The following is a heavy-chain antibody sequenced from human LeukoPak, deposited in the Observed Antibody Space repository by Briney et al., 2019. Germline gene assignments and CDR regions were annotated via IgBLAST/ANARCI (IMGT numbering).Heavy chain of an antibody. Sequence: GGSLRLSCAASGFTFSSKTYWMHWVRQAPGKGLVWVSRINYDGTSTNYADSVKGRFTISRDNAKNSLYLQMNSLRAEDTAVYYCARHGGYEGFGDFDYWGQGTLVTVSS. CDR3: ARHGGYEGFGDFDY. CDR1: GFTFSSKTYW. D-gene: IGHD4-23*01. CDR2: INYDGTST. J-gene: IGHJ4*02. V-gene: IGHV3-74*01.